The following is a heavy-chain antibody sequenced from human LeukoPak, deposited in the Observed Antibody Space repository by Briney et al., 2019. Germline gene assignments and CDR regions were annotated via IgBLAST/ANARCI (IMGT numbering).Heavy chain of an antibody. CDR2: ISSNGGST. CDR1: GFTFSDYA. CDR3: VLSFMVTFGGLAVPGAFDY. Sequence: QTGGSLRLSCAASGFTFSDYAIHWVRQAPGKGLEYVSAISSNGGSTYYAESVKGRFTISRDNSKNTLYLQIGSLRAEDMAVYYCVLSFMVTFGGLAVPGAFDYWGQGTLVTVSS. V-gene: IGHV3-64*02. J-gene: IGHJ4*02. D-gene: IGHD3-16*01.